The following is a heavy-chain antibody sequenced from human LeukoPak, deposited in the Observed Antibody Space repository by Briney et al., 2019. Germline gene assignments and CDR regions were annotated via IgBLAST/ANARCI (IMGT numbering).Heavy chain of an antibody. CDR3: AKLNSNFLVWLFPGAAEYFQH. D-gene: IGHD3-3*01. J-gene: IGHJ1*01. CDR2: ISGSGGST. CDR1: GFTFSSYA. V-gene: IGHV3-23*01. Sequence: GGSLRLSCAASGFTFSSYAMSWVRQAPGKGLEWVSAISGSGGSTYYADSVKGRFTISRDNSKNTLYLQMNSLRAEDTAVYYCAKLNSNFLVWLFPGAAEYFQHWGQGTLVTVSS.